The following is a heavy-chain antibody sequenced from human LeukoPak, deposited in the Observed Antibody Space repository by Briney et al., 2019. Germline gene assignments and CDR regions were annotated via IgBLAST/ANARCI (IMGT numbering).Heavy chain of an antibody. Sequence: GGSLRLSCAASGFTFSSYWMTWVRQAPGKGLEWVSGISGSGGSTYYADSVKGRFTISRDNSKNTLYLQMNSLRAEDTAMYYCARDIPTIVGATKVRYYGMDVWGQGTTVTVSS. CDR2: ISGSGGST. CDR3: ARDIPTIVGATKVRYYGMDV. D-gene: IGHD1-26*01. V-gene: IGHV3-23*01. J-gene: IGHJ6*02. CDR1: GFTFSSYW.